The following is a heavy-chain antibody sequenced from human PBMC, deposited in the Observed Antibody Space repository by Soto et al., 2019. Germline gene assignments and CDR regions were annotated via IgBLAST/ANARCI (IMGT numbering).Heavy chain of an antibody. CDR2: IYYSGST. Sequence: QVQLQESGPGLVKPSETLSLTCTVSGGSINSYYWSWIRQPPGKGLEWIGYIYYSGSTNYNPSLKSRVTISVDTSKNQFSLKLSSVTAADTAVYYCARVGQVGATYYFDYWGQGTLVTVSS. CDR1: GGSINSYY. V-gene: IGHV4-59*01. D-gene: IGHD1-26*01. J-gene: IGHJ4*02. CDR3: ARVGQVGATYYFDY.